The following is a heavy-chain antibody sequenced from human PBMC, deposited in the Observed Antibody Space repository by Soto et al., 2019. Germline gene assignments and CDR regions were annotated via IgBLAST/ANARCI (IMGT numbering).Heavy chain of an antibody. CDR3: ARDPRRFDS. V-gene: IGHV3-23*01. CDR2: ISDSGAFT. CDR1: GFTFATFS. J-gene: IGHJ4*02. Sequence: EVQLLESGGGLVQPGGSLRLSCAASGFTFATFSMSWVRQAPGKGLEWVSVISDSGAFTYYADSVKGRFTISRDNSKNTLHLQMNGLRAEDTARYYCARDPRRFDSWGQGALVTVSS.